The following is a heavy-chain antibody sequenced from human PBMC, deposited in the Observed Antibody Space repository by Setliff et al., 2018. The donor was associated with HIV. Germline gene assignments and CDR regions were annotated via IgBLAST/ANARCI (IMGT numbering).Heavy chain of an antibody. CDR1: GFTFSSYS. CDR2: ISSSSTI. Sequence: GGSLRLSCAASGFTFSSYSMNWVRQAPGKGLEWVSYISSSSTIYYADSVKGRFTISRDNAKNSLYLQMNSLRAADTAVYYCVTSSSWSSRLNFWGPGMLVTVSS. CDR3: VTSSSWSSRLNF. V-gene: IGHV3-48*04. D-gene: IGHD2-2*01. J-gene: IGHJ4*02.